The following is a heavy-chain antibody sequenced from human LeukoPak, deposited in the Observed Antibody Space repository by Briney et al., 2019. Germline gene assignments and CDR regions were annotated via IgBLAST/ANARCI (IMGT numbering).Heavy chain of an antibody. V-gene: IGHV4-59*01. CDR1: GGSISSYY. J-gene: IGHJ4*02. Sequence: SETLSLTCTVSGGSISSYYWSWIRQPPGKGLEWIGYIYYSGSSNDNPSLKSRVTISVDTSKNQCSLKLSSVTAADTAVYYCARVDGYNAYWGQGTLVTVSS. CDR2: IYYSGSS. D-gene: IGHD5-24*01. CDR3: ARVDGYNAY.